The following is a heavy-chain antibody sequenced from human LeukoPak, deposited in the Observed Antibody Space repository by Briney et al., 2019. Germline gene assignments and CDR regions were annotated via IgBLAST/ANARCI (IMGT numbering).Heavy chain of an antibody. CDR2: ISSSSSYI. J-gene: IGHJ6*03. D-gene: IGHD2-2*01. V-gene: IGHV3-21*01. CDR1: GFTFSSYS. Sequence: GGSLRLSCAASGFTFSSYSMNWVRQAPGKGLEWVSSISSSSSYIYYADSVKGRFTISRDNAKNSLYLQMNSLRAEDTAVYYCARDPSAKYCSSTIGCYMDAWGKGTTVTVSS. CDR3: ARDPSAKYCSSTIGCYMDA.